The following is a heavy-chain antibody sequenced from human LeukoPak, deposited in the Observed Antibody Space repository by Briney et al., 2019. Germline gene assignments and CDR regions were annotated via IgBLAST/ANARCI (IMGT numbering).Heavy chain of an antibody. CDR2: IDSSGDDA. CDR3: ATGGPLIAARPDY. D-gene: IGHD6-6*01. Sequence: PGGSLRLSCEASGFPFNTYSMGWVRQAPGRGLEWVSAIDSSGDDAFYADSVRGRFTISRDNSKNTLYLQMNSLRAEDTAVYYCATGGPLIAARPDYWGQGTLVTVSS. J-gene: IGHJ4*02. V-gene: IGHV3-23*01. CDR1: GFPFNTYS.